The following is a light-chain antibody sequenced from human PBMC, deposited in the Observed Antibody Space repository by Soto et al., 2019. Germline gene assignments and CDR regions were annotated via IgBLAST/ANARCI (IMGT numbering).Light chain of an antibody. Sequence: EIVLTQSPATLSLSPGERATLSCRASQSVSSYLAWYQQKPGQAPRLLIYGASTRATGIPARFSGSGSGTEFTLTISSLQSEDFAVYYCQQRSNWLTFGGGTKVEI. CDR3: QQRSNWLT. J-gene: IGKJ4*01. CDR2: GAS. CDR1: QSVSSY. V-gene: IGKV3-11*01.